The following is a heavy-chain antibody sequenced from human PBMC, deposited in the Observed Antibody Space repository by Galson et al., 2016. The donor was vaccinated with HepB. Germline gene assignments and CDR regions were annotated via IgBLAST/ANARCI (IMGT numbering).Heavy chain of an antibody. Sequence: QSGAEVKKPGESLRISCKVFGYTFTSYWISWVRQMPGKGLEWMGRIDPSDSYTNYSPSFQGHVTMSADKSISTAYLQWSRLKASDTGMYYCTKSRAIKFDPWGKGTRVTVSS. CDR1: GYTFTSYW. V-gene: IGHV5-10-1*01. J-gene: IGHJ5*02. CDR3: TKSRAIKFDP. D-gene: IGHD2-2*01. CDR2: IDPSDSYT.